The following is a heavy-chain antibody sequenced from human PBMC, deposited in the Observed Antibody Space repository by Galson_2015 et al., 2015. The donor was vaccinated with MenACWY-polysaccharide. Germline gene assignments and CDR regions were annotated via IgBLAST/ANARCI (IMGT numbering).Heavy chain of an antibody. J-gene: IGHJ3*02. Sequence: ATLSLTCTVSGASISYSNYYWGWLRQLPGQGLEWIGSIFYDGRTFYNPSFESRAAVSADTSRSQFFQDLNSMTAADTAVYYCAKAAHFEPFTIWGQGAMVGVSS. CDR3: AKAAHFEPFTI. CDR2: IFYDGRT. D-gene: IGHD2/OR15-2a*01. CDR1: GASISYSNYY. V-gene: IGHV4-39*07.